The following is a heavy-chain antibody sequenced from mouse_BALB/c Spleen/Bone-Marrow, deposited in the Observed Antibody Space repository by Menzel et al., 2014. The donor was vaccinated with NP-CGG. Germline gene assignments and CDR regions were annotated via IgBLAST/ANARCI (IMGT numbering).Heavy chain of an antibody. CDR1: GYAFSNYG. J-gene: IGHJ4*01. D-gene: IGHD2-4*01. CDR2: IYPGDGDT. Sequence: VQLQQSGAELVRPGSSVKISCKASGYAFSNYGMNWVKQRPGQGLEWIGQIYPGDGDTNYNGKFKGRVTPTADKSSSTAYMQLSSLTSEDSAVYFCASVYDYGRGYAMDYWGQGTSVTVSS. V-gene: IGHV1-80*01. CDR3: ASVYDYGRGYAMDY.